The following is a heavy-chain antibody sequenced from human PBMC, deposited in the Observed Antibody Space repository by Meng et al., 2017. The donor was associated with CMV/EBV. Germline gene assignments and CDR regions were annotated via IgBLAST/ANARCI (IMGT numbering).Heavy chain of an antibody. CDR1: GFTFSSYA. Sequence: GGSLRLSCAASGFTFSSYAMHWVRQAPGKGLEWVAVISYDGSNKYYADSVKGRFTISRDNSKNTLYLQMNSLRAEDTAVYYCARDYPPFTMVRGVTLSDGMDVWGQGTTVTVSS. CDR2: ISYDGSNK. D-gene: IGHD3-10*01. CDR3: ARDYPPFTMVRGVTLSDGMDV. J-gene: IGHJ6*02. V-gene: IGHV3-30*04.